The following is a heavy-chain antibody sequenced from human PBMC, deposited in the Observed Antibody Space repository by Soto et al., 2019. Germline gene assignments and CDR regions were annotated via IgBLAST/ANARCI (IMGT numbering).Heavy chain of an antibody. CDR1: GGSISSSYW. Sequence: SETLSLTCAVSGGSISSSYWWSWVRQPPGKGLEWIGEIYHSGSTNYNPSLKSRVTISVDKSKNQFSLKLTSVTAADTAVYYCARKGAVAGSGWYDPWGQGTLVTVSS. CDR2: IYHSGST. D-gene: IGHD6-19*01. V-gene: IGHV4-4*02. CDR3: ARKGAVAGSGWYDP. J-gene: IGHJ5*02.